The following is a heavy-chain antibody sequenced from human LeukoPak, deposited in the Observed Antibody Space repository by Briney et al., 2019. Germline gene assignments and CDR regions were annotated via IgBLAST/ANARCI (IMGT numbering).Heavy chain of an antibody. Sequence: PSETLSLTCGVYGSSFSGYCWSWIRQPPGKGLEWIGEINHSGSTNYNASLKSRVTISVDTSRKQFSLKLSSVTAADSAMYYCAREPGWTIAARPFDYCGQGTLVTVSS. V-gene: IGHV4-34*01. CDR1: GSSFSGYC. D-gene: IGHD6-6*01. CDR3: AREPGWTIAARPFDY. J-gene: IGHJ4*02. CDR2: INHSGST.